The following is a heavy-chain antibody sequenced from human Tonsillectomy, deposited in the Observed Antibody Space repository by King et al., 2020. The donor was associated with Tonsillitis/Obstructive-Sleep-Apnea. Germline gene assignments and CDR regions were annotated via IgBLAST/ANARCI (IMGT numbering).Heavy chain of an antibody. D-gene: IGHD3-3*01. CDR2: MNSDGRST. V-gene: IGHV3-74*01. CDR3: ARGNRITIFS. CDR1: GFTYSSFW. Sequence: DVQLVESGGGLVQPGGSLRLSCAASGFTYSSFWMHWVRQAPGKGLVWVSRMNSDGRSTSYADSVKGRFTISRDNAKNTLYLQMNSLRAEDTAVYYCARGNRITIFSWGQGTLVTVSS. J-gene: IGHJ5*02.